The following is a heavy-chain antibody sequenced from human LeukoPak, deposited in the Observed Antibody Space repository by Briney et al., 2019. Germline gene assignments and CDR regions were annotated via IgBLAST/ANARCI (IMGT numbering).Heavy chain of an antibody. Sequence: SETLSLTCTVSGGSVYTSDYYWGWVRQPPGKGPEWVGDIFYTGKTNYNPSLKSRVSISIDTSKNQFSLKLTSVTAADTAVYYCARVFDSWGQGTLVTVSS. V-gene: IGHV4-39*07. CDR3: ARVFDS. CDR1: GGSVYTSDYY. CDR2: IFYTGKT. J-gene: IGHJ4*02.